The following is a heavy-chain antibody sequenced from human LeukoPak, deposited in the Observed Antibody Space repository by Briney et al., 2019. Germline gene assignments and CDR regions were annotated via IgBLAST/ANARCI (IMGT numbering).Heavy chain of an antibody. CDR2: ISGSGGST. CDR3: AKGYGGRYYYYGMDV. V-gene: IGHV3-23*01. D-gene: IGHD4-23*01. J-gene: IGHJ6*02. CDR1: GFTFSSYA. Sequence: GGSLRLSCAASGFTFSSYAMSWVRQAPGKGLEWVSAISGSGGSTYYADSVKGRFTISRDNSKNTLYLQMNSLRAEDTAVYYCAKGYGGRYYYYGMDVWGQGTTVTVSS.